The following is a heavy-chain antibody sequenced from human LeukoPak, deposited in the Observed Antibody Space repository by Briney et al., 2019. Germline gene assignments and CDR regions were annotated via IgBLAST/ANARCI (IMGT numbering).Heavy chain of an antibody. CDR3: AKHPGGFTGIVNYYYMDV. V-gene: IGHV3-23*01. J-gene: IGHJ6*03. CDR1: GFTFSSYG. Sequence: PVGTLRLSCAASGFTFSSYGMSWVRQAPGKGLEWASAISGSGGSTYYADSVKGRFTISRDNSKNTLYLQMNSLRLEDTAVYYCAKHPGGFTGIVNYYYMDVWGEGTTVTISS. CDR2: ISGSGGST. D-gene: IGHD3-16*02.